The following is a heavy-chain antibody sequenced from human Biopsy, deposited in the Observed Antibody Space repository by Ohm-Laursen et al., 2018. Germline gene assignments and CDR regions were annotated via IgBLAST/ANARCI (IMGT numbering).Heavy chain of an antibody. CDR3: ARGRRTSGWPYFAN. D-gene: IGHD6-19*01. CDR2: IYSGGNT. V-gene: IGHV4-61*01. Sequence: SDTLSLTCTVSDGSISSGPDNWSWIRQPPGQGLEYIGFIYSGGNTNYNPSLQNRVTMSVDTSKNQFSLKLSSVIAADTAVYYCARGRRTSGWPYFANWGQGTLVIVSS. CDR1: DGSISSGPDN. J-gene: IGHJ4*02.